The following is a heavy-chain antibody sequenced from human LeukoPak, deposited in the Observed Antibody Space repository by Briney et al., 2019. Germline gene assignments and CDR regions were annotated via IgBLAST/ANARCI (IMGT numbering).Heavy chain of an antibody. CDR2: ISGSGGST. CDR1: EFTFSNYG. CDR3: AKDSRRITMIVVAQSDY. D-gene: IGHD3-22*01. V-gene: IGHV3-23*01. Sequence: PGGSLRLSCAASEFTFSNYGMSWVRQAPGKGLEWVSAISGSGGSTYYADSVKGRFTSSRDNSKNTLYLQMNSLRAEDTAVYYCAKDSRRITMIVVAQSDYWGQGTLVTVSS. J-gene: IGHJ4*02.